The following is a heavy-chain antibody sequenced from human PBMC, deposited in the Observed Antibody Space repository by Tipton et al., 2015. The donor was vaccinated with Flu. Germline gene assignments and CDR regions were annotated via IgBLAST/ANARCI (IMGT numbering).Heavy chain of an antibody. CDR3: AKVRGTAMVTAYFDY. Sequence: SGFTFGSYAMSWVRQAPGKGLEWVSTISGSGDNTYYADSVKGRFTISRDNSNNTLYLQMNSLRVEDTTVYHCAKVRGTAMVTAYFDYWGQGTLVTVSS. D-gene: IGHD5-18*01. CDR2: ISGSGDNT. J-gene: IGHJ4*02. CDR1: GFTFGSYA. V-gene: IGHV3-23*01.